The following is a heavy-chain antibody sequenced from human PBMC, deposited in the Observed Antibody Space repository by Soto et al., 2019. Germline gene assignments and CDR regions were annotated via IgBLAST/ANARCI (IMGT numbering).Heavy chain of an antibody. V-gene: IGHV3-48*01. CDR3: ARDYYDFWSGYSRD. J-gene: IGHJ4*02. CDR2: ISGNGSSQ. CDR1: RLTVTNFS. Sequence: PGGSLRLSCIASRLTVTNFSMNWVRQAPGKGLEWVAFISGNGSSQYYADSVKGRFTISRDNVKNILYLQMSSLRAEDTAVYYCARDYYDFWSGYSRDWGQGTRVTVSS. D-gene: IGHD3-3*01.